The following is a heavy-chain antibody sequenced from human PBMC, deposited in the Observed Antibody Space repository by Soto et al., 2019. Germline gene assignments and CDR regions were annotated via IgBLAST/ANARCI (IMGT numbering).Heavy chain of an antibody. D-gene: IGHD3-10*01. CDR3: TKPKYRGVVVNV. CDR2: ISNSGDT. J-gene: IGHJ6*02. Sequence: VQLLESGGALVQPGGSLRLSCAASGFTFSSYAIYWVRQAPGKGLEWVSTISNSGDTYYADSVEGRFTISRDNSKDTLYLQTNSLRAEDTAVYYCTKPKYRGVVVNVWGQGTTVTVSS. CDR1: GFTFSSYA. V-gene: IGHV3-23*01.